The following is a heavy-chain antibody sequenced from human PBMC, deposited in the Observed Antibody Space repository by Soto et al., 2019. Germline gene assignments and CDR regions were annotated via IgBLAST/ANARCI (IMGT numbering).Heavy chain of an antibody. CDR1: GFAFSSYA. CDR2: ISGSGGSR. Sequence: GGSLRLSCAASGFAFSSYAMAWVRQAPGKGLEWVSGISGSGGSRDYGDSVKGRFTVSRDKSKSTLYLQMNSLRAEDTAIYYCAKDSKTVTGASFFDYWGQGTLVTVSS. D-gene: IGHD6-19*01. CDR3: AKDSKTVTGASFFDY. V-gene: IGHV3-23*01. J-gene: IGHJ4*02.